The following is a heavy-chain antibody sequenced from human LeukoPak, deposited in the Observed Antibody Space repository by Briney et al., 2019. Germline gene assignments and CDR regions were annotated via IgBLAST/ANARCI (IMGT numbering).Heavy chain of an antibody. D-gene: IGHD6-6*01. CDR2: ISGSGGST. Sequence: GGSLRLSCAASGFTFSSYAMSWVRQAPGKGLEWVSTISGSGGSTYYADSVKGRFTISRDNAKNSLYLQMNSLRAEDTALYHCARVAGGRVAARPFDYWGQGTLVTVSS. CDR3: ARVAGGRVAARPFDY. CDR1: GFTFSSYA. V-gene: IGHV3-23*01. J-gene: IGHJ4*02.